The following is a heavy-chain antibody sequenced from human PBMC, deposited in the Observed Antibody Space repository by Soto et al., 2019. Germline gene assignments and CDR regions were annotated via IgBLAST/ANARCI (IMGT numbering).Heavy chain of an antibody. CDR2: IIPIFGAA. J-gene: IGHJ4*02. Sequence: SAKVSSKASGGTFSSYAICWVRQAPGQGLEWMGGIIPIFGAANYAQKFQGRVTITADKSTSTAYMELSSLRSEDTAVYYCARVDGGFDYWGQGTLVTVSS. CDR3: ARVDGGFDY. V-gene: IGHV1-69*06. CDR1: GGTFSSYA.